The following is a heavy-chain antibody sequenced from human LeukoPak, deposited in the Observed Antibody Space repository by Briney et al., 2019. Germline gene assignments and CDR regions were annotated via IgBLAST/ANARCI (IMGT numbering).Heavy chain of an antibody. CDR1: GITFSNYE. CDR3: ARGFRDTAMFLDY. Sequence: GGSLRLSCVAPGITFSNYEMNWVRQAPGKGLEWLSCISNSGSTMYYADSVKGRFTISRDNAKNSLYLQMNSLRAEDTAVYYCARGFRDTAMFLDYWGQGTLVTVSS. V-gene: IGHV3-48*03. CDR2: ISNSGSTM. J-gene: IGHJ4*02. D-gene: IGHD5-18*01.